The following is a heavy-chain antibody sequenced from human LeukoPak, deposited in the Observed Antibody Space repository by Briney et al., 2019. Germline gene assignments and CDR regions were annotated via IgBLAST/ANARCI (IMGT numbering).Heavy chain of an antibody. Sequence: GGSLRLSCAASGFTFSSYAMSWVRQDPGKGLEWVSAISGSGGSTYYADSVKGRFTISRDNSKNTLYLQMNSLRAEDTAVYYCAKTRGYCSSTSCSPLDYWGQGTLVTVSS. J-gene: IGHJ4*02. CDR3: AKTRGYCSSTSCSPLDY. CDR2: ISGSGGST. CDR1: GFTFSSYA. V-gene: IGHV3-23*01. D-gene: IGHD2-2*03.